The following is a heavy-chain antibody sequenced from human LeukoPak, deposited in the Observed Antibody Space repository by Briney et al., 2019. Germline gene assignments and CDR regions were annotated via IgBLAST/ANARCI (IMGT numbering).Heavy chain of an antibody. V-gene: IGHV4-61*02. D-gene: IGHD1/OR15-1a*01. CDR2: IYTSGST. CDR1: GGSISSDNYH. J-gene: IGHJ3*01. Sequence: SETLSLTCTVSGGSISSDNYHWSWIRQPAGKGLEWIGRIYTSGSTNYNPSLKSRVTISVDTSKNQFSLKLSSVTAADTAVYYRARNNGALWGQGTMVTVSS. CDR3: ARNNGAL.